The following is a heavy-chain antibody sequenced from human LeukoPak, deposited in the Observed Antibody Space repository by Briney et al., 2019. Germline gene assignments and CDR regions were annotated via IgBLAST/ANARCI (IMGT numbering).Heavy chain of an antibody. Sequence: SETLSLTCTDSGGSISSGSYYWSWIRQPAGKGLEWIGRIYTSGSTNYNPSLKSRVTISVDTSKNQFSLKLSSVTAADTAVYYCARDGGELVQWFGELRTVSFLYNWFDPWGQGTLVTVSS. CDR1: GGSISSGSYY. J-gene: IGHJ5*02. V-gene: IGHV4-61*02. CDR3: ARDGGELVQWFGELRTVSFLYNWFDP. CDR2: IYTSGST. D-gene: IGHD3-10*01.